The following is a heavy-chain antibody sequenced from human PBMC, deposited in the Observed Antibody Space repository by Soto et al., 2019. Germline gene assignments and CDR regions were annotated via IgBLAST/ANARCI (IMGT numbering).Heavy chain of an antibody. CDR3: ARESGDNWDYEAY. D-gene: IGHD1-7*01. V-gene: IGHV4-38-2*02. J-gene: IGHJ4*02. CDR1: GYSISSGYF. CDR2: IYHSGTT. Sequence: SETLSLTCAVSGYSISSGYFWGWIRQPPGKGLEWIGSIYHSGTTYYNPSLKSRVTISVDTSKNHFSLKLSSVTAADTAVYYCARESGDNWDYEAYWGQGTPVTVSS.